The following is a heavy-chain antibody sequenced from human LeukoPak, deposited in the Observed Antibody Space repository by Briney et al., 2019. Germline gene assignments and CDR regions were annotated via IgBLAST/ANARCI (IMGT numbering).Heavy chain of an antibody. Sequence: GGSLRLSCATSGFTFSSYAMSWVRQAPGKGLEWVPTVSGSGGSTYYADSVRGRFTISRDNSENTVYLQMNSLRAEDTAVYYCARSQYDYVWGSNRYEVDYWGQGTLVTVSS. CDR3: ARSQYDYVWGSNRYEVDY. J-gene: IGHJ4*02. CDR1: GFTFSSYA. D-gene: IGHD3-16*02. V-gene: IGHV3-23*01. CDR2: VSGSGGST.